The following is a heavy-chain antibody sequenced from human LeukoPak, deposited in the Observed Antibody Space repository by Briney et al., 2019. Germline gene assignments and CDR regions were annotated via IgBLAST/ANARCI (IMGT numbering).Heavy chain of an antibody. CDR3: ARHEYYISAPKFDY. Sequence: SETLSLTCTVSGGSIGSSGYYCGWIRQPPGKGLEWIGNIYYTGGTYYNPSLKSRVTISMDTSKNQFSLKLTSVTASDTAVYYCARHEYYISAPKFDYWGQGTLVTVSS. J-gene: IGHJ4*02. D-gene: IGHD2/OR15-2a*01. CDR2: IYYTGGT. CDR1: GGSIGSSGYY. V-gene: IGHV4-39*01.